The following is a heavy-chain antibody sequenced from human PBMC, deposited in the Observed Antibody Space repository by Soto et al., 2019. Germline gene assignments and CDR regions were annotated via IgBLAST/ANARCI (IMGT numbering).Heavy chain of an antibody. CDR2: INTYNGNT. CDR3: ARAQTPTASDY. D-gene: IGHD5-18*01. CDR1: GYTFTNYG. Sequence: GASVKVSCKTSGYTFTNYGITWVRQAAGQGLEWVGWINTYNGNTNYAQKVQGRVAMTTDTSTDTAYLEVKSLRVDDTAVFYCARAQTPTASDYWGQGSLVTVSS. J-gene: IGHJ4*02. V-gene: IGHV1-18*01.